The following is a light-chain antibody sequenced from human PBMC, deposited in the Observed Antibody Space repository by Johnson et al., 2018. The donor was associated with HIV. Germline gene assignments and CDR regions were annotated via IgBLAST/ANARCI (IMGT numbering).Light chain of an antibody. CDR2: DNN. V-gene: IGLV1-51*01. CDR1: SSNIGSNF. Sequence: QSVLTQPPSVSAAPGQKVTISCSGSSSNIGSNFVSWYQQLPGKAPKLLIYDNNKRPLGIPDRFSGSKSGTSATLDITGLQTGDEADYYCATWDTSLSAGGVFGTGTKVTVL. J-gene: IGLJ1*01. CDR3: ATWDTSLSAGGV.